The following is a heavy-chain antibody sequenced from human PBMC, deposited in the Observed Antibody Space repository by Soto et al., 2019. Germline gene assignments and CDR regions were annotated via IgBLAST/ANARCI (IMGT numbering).Heavy chain of an antibody. Sequence: GSLRLSCAGAGFTFSNYAISWVRQAPGKGLEWVSVISGSGGSAYYADSVKGRFTISRDNSKNTVYLQMNSLRADDTAVYYCAKRDASGSGSYGFDYWGQGTLVTVSS. CDR1: GFTFSNYA. D-gene: IGHD3-10*01. CDR3: AKRDASGSGSYGFDY. V-gene: IGHV3-23*01. CDR2: ISGSGGSA. J-gene: IGHJ4*02.